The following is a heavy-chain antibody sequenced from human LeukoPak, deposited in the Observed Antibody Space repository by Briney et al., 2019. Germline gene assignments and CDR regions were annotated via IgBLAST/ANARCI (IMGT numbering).Heavy chain of an antibody. Sequence: GGSLRLSCTASGFTFSTHSMHWVRQAPGKGPVWVSRINSDGSSTRYAASVTGRFTISRDNAKDTVYLQMNSLRAEDTAVYYCAKVLGGLWPGIDYWGQGTVVTVSS. J-gene: IGHJ4*02. CDR3: AKVLGGLWPGIDY. D-gene: IGHD2-15*01. CDR1: GFTFSTHS. CDR2: INSDGSST. V-gene: IGHV3-74*01.